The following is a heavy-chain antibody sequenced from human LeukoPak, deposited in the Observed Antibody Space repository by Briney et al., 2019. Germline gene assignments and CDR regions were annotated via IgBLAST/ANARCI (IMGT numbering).Heavy chain of an antibody. V-gene: IGHV3-21*01. CDR3: ARPDYDFWSGSPGGHYMDV. Sequence: ETLSLTCAVYGGSFSGYYWSWIRQPPGKGPEWVSSIRSSSGYVYYADSVRGRFTISRDNAKNSLYLQMDSLRAEDTAVYYCARPDYDFWSGSPGGHYMDVWGKGATVTVSS. D-gene: IGHD3-3*01. CDR2: IRSSSGYV. CDR1: GGSFSGYY. J-gene: IGHJ6*03.